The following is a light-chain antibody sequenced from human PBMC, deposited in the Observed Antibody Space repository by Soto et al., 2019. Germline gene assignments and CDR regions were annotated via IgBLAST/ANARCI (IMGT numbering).Light chain of an antibody. V-gene: IGLV1-47*02. J-gene: IGLJ1*01. CDR3: VAWDASLSACV. CDR2: YNN. CDR1: DSNIGSNS. Sequence: QSVLTQPPSASGTAGQGVTISCSGGDSNIGSNSVYWYQHLPRTAPKLLIYYNNQRPSGVPDRFAGSRSGTSASLAIVGLRSEDEAVYYCVAWDASLSACVFGNGTKVTVL.